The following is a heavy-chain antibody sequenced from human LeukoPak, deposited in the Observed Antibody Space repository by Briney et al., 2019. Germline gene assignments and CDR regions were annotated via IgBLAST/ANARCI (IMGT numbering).Heavy chain of an antibody. V-gene: IGHV3-23*01. CDR3: AKSSYCGGDCYPTDFDY. D-gene: IGHD2-21*02. CDR1: GFTFSSYG. J-gene: IGHJ4*02. CDR2: ISGSGGTT. Sequence: GGSLRLSCAASGFTFSSYGMSWVRQAPGRGLEWVSAISGSGGTTYYADSVKGRFTISRDNSKNTLYLQMNSLRAEDTAVYYCAKSSYCGGDCYPTDFDYWGQGTLVTVSS.